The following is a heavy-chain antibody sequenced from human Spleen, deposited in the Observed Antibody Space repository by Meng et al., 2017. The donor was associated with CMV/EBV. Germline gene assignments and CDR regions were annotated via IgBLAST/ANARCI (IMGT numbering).Heavy chain of an antibody. Sequence: SGGSSSSGGYYWSWIRQHPGKGVEWIGYIYYSGSTYYNPSLKSRVTISVDTSKNQFSLKLSSVAAADTAVYYCATQGTGEPGYFDYWGQGTLVTVSS. CDR2: IYYSGST. V-gene: IGHV4-31*02. J-gene: IGHJ4*02. CDR1: GGSSSSGGYY. CDR3: ATQGTGEPGYFDY. D-gene: IGHD7-27*01.